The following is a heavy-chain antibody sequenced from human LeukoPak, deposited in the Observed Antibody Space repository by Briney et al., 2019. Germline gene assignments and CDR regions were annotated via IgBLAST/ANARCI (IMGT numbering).Heavy chain of an antibody. J-gene: IGHJ3*02. D-gene: IGHD5-18*01. V-gene: IGHV1-46*01. CDR3: ARVRRGNSWAYDAFDI. Sequence: ASLRVSSTASGYTFTSYSIHWVRQAPGHGVEWMGINNPSGGSTSYAQKFQGRVTMTRDTSTSTIYMELSSLRSEDTAVYYCARVRRGNSWAYDAFDIWGQGTMVTVSS. CDR2: NNPSGGST. CDR1: GYTFTSYS.